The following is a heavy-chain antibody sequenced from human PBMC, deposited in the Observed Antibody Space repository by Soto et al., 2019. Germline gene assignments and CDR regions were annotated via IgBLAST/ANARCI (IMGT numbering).Heavy chain of an antibody. CDR1: GFTFSTYA. V-gene: IGHV3-23*01. J-gene: IGHJ4*02. CDR3: ARQQWPGFDY. Sequence: VQLLESGGGLVQPGGSLRLSCAASGFTFSTYAMSWVRQAPGKGLEWVSDIGSGSNTYYADSVKGRFTISRDNSKNTMYLQKCSLSVEHSAVYFCARQQWPGFDYWGQGTLVTVSS. CDR2: IGSGSNT. D-gene: IGHD6-19*01.